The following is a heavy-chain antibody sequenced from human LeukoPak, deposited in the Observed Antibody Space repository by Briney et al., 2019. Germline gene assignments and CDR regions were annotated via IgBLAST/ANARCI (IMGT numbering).Heavy chain of an antibody. Sequence: ASVKVSCKASGYTFTGYYMHWVRQAPGQGLEWMGWISAYNGNTNYAQKLQGRVTMTTDTSTSTAYMELRSLRSDDTAVYYCARGLIRGSYYPYWGQGTLVTVSS. CDR3: ARGLIRGSYYPY. D-gene: IGHD1-26*01. CDR1: GYTFTGYY. V-gene: IGHV1-18*04. CDR2: ISAYNGNT. J-gene: IGHJ4*02.